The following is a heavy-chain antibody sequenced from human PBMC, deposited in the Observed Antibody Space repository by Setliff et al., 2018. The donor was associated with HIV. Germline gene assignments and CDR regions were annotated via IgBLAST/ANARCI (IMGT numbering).Heavy chain of an antibody. V-gene: IGHV3-7*05. D-gene: IGHD6-25*01. CDR1: GFSISDFW. CDR3: ARDPADGSGFEH. J-gene: IGHJ4*02. Sequence: GGSLRLSCAASGFSISDFWMSWVRQAPGKGLEWVANIKQDGSEKNYMDSVKGRFTISRDNSKNTLYLQMNNVRAEDTAVYYCARDPADGSGFEHWGQGTLVTVSS. CDR2: IKQDGSEK.